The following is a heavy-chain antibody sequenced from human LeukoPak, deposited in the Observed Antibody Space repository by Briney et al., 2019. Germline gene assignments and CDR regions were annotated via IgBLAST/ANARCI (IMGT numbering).Heavy chain of an antibody. V-gene: IGHV3-48*01. CDR2: ISSSSNNV. J-gene: IGHJ4*02. CDR3: ARNFYCGGDCAISYFDY. D-gene: IGHD2-21*02. Sequence: GGSLRLSCAASGFAISDYSMNWVRQVPGKGLEWVSYISSSSNNVYYADSVKGRFTISRDNAKNSLFLQMNSLRADDTAVYYCARNFYCGGDCAISYFDYWGQGTLVTVSS. CDR1: GFAISDYS.